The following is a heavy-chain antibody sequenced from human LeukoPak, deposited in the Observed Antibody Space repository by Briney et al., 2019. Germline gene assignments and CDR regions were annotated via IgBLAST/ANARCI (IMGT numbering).Heavy chain of an antibody. CDR1: GGSISSSSYY. CDR2: IYYTGST. V-gene: IGHV4-39*07. D-gene: IGHD4-11*01. CDR3: ARGRVSSSTWYSTYYYFFYMDF. Sequence: PSETLSLTCTVSGGSISSSSYYWAWIRQPPGKGLEWIGSIYYTGSTYYNPSLKSRVTISIDTSKNQFSLKLSSVTAADTAVYYCARGRVSSSTWYSTYYYFFYMDFWGKGTTVTVSS. J-gene: IGHJ6*03.